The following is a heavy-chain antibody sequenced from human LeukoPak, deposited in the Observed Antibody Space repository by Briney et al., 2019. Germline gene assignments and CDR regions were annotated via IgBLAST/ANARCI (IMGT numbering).Heavy chain of an antibody. CDR3: VRHRTASDY. CDR1: GFTFDDYA. V-gene: IGHV3-21*01. D-gene: IGHD3-16*02. J-gene: IGHJ4*02. Sequence: GGSLRLSCAASGFTFDDYAMHWVRQAPGKGLEWVSSISPSSSYIYYADSLKGRFTISRDNAENSLYLQMNSLRAEDTAVYYCVRHRTASDYWGQGALVTVSS. CDR2: ISPSSSYI.